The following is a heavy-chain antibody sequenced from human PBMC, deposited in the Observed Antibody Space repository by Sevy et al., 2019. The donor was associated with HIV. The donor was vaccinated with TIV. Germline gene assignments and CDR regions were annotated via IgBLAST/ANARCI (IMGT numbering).Heavy chain of an antibody. CDR1: GFTFSSYS. V-gene: IGHV3-21*01. CDR2: ISSSSSYI. J-gene: IGHJ6*03. D-gene: IGHD2-2*01. Sequence: GGSLRLSCAASGFTFSSYSMNWVRQAPGKGLEWVSSISSSSSYIYYAHSVKGRFTISRDNAKNSLYLQMNSLRAEDTAVYYCARDQRDIVVVPAANHYYYYMDVWGKGTTVTVSS. CDR3: ARDQRDIVVVPAANHYYYYMDV.